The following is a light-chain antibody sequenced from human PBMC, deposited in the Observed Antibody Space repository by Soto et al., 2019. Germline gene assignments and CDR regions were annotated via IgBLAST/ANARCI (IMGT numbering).Light chain of an antibody. V-gene: IGKV3D-15*01. J-gene: IGKJ3*01. Sequence: EIVMTKSPATLSVSPGERATLSCRASQSVSSNLAWYQQKPGQAPRLLIYGASTRATGIPARFSGSGSGTEFTLTISSLQSEDFAVYYCQQYNNWSRTFGPGTKVDIK. CDR1: QSVSSN. CDR3: QQYNNWSRT. CDR2: GAS.